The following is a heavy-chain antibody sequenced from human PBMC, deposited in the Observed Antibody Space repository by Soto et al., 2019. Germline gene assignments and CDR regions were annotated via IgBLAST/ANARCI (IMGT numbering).Heavy chain of an antibody. D-gene: IGHD1-1*01. J-gene: IGHJ6*03. CDR1: EFTFGGYA. V-gene: IGHV3-23*01. Sequence: GGSHRVSSRAAEFTFGGYARSWVRQKPGKGLEWVSAIRGSGGSTYYADSVKGRFTISRDNSKNTLYLQMNSLRAEDTAVYYCAKDRMGSHDGHYYYYMDVWGKGTTVTV. CDR2: IRGSGGST. CDR3: AKDRMGSHDGHYYYYMDV.